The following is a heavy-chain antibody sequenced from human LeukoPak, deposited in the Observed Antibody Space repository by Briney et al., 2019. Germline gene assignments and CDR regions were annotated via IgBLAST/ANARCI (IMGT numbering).Heavy chain of an antibody. CDR3: ARDRSVGTTTGWFDP. D-gene: IGHD1-26*01. Sequence: GGSLRLSCAASGFTFSRYYMSWIRQAPGKGLEWLSYISDSASTVFYADSVKGRFTISRDNAKNSLYLQLNSLRVEDTAVYYCARDRSVGTTTGWFDPWGQGTLVTVSS. CDR1: GFTFSRYY. CDR2: ISDSASTV. J-gene: IGHJ5*02. V-gene: IGHV3-11*01.